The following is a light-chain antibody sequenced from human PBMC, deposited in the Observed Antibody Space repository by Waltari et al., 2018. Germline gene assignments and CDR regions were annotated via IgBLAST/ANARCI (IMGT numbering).Light chain of an antibody. CDR1: TSDLGGYNY. Sequence: QSALTQPASVSGSPGQSITISCSGTTSDLGGYNYVSWYQPPPGKAPKLLIYDVTSRPSGVSNRFSGSKSGNTASLTISGLQAEDEADYYCCSFTSSSTWVFGGGTKLTVL. CDR2: DVT. CDR3: CSFTSSSTWV. V-gene: IGLV2-14*01. J-gene: IGLJ3*02.